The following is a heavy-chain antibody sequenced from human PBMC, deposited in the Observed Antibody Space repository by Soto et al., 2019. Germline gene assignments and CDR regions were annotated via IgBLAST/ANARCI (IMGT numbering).Heavy chain of an antibody. Sequence: EVQLLESGGGLVQPGGSLRLSCAASGFTFSSYAMSWVRQAPGKGLEWVSAISGSGGSTFYADSVKGRFTISRDNSKNTLYLQMNSLRAEDTAVYYCAKDKIWSGGIDYWGQGTLVTVSS. CDR2: ISGSGGST. D-gene: IGHD3-3*01. V-gene: IGHV3-23*01. CDR3: AKDKIWSGGIDY. J-gene: IGHJ4*02. CDR1: GFTFSSYA.